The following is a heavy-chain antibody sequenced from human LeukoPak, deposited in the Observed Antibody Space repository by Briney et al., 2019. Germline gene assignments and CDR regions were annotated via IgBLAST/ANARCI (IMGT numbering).Heavy chain of an antibody. Sequence: GASVNVSCKASGYTFTTYFMHWVRQAPGQGLEWVGIINPSGGGTTYAQRFQGRVNMTRDTSTSTVYMELNSLRSEDTAVYYCAREVNSFDYWGQGTQVSVSS. CDR3: AREVNSFDY. V-gene: IGHV1-46*01. D-gene: IGHD1/OR15-1a*01. J-gene: IGHJ4*02. CDR1: GYTFTTYF. CDR2: INPSGGGT.